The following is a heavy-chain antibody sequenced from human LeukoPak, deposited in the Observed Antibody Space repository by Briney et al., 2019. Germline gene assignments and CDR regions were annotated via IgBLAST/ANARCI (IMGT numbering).Heavy chain of an antibody. D-gene: IGHD4-17*01. CDR2: ISSSSSYI. CDR3: ATATVTTYYYYGMDV. V-gene: IGHV3-21*01. J-gene: IGHJ6*02. CDR1: GFTFSSYS. Sequence: GGSLRLSCAASGFTFSSYSVNWVRQAPGKGLEWVSSISSSSSYIYYADSVKGRFTISRDNAKNSLYLQMNSLRAEDTAVYYCATATVTTYYYYGMDVWGQGTTVTVSS.